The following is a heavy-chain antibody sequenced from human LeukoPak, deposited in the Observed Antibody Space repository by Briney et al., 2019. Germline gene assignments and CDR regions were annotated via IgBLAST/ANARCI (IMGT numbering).Heavy chain of an antibody. CDR2: INPSGGST. J-gene: IGHJ4*02. CDR3: AKAVLEWLLWDY. V-gene: IGHV1-46*01. Sequence: ASVKVSCKASGYTFTSYYMHWVRQAPGQGLEWMGIINPSGGSTSYAQKFQGRVTMTRDTSTSTVYMELSSLRSEDTAVYYCAKAVLEWLLWDYWGQGTLVTASS. CDR1: GYTFTSYY. D-gene: IGHD3-3*01.